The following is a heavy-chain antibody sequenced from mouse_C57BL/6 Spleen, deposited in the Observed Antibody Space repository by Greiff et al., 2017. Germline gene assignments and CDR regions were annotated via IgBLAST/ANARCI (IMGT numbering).Heavy chain of an antibody. Sequence: VHVKQSGPELVKPGASVKISCKASGYSFTDYNMNWVKQSNGTSLEWIGVVNPNYGTTSYNQKFKGNATLTVDQSSSTAYMQLNSLTSEDSAVYYCARGGTTVVAPSMDYWGQGTSVTVSS. CDR2: VNPNYGTT. J-gene: IGHJ4*01. CDR1: GYSFTDYN. D-gene: IGHD1-1*01. CDR3: ARGGTTVVAPSMDY. V-gene: IGHV1-39*01.